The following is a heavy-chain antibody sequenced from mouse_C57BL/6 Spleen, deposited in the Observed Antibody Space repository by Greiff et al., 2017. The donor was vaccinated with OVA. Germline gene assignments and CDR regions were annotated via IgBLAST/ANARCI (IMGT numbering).Heavy chain of an antibody. J-gene: IGHJ3*01. CDR1: GFTFSSYA. D-gene: IGHD2-10*02. CDR2: ISDGGSYT. CDR3: ARDHGYDPAWFAY. V-gene: IGHV5-4*01. Sequence: EVQLVESGGGLVKPGGSLKLSCAASGFTFSSYAMSWVRQTPEKRLEWVATISDGGSYTYYPDNVKGRFTISRDNAKNNLYLQMSHLKSEDTAMYYCARDHGYDPAWFAYWGQGTLVTVSA.